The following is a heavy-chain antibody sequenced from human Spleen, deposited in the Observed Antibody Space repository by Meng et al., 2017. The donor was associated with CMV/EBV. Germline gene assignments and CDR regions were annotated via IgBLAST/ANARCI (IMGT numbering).Heavy chain of an antibody. J-gene: IGHJ5*02. V-gene: IGHV1-18*01. D-gene: IGHD1-7*01. CDR3: SRDYFPRFSSGTNHL. Sequence: YGYPLTSYGISWVRQAPGQGLEWMGWLTAYNGDTYYAQKFQGRVTMTADTSTSTAYLEVRSLRSDDTAVYYCSRDYFPRFSSGTNHLWGQGTLVTVSS. CDR2: LTAYNGDT. CDR1: GYPLTSYG.